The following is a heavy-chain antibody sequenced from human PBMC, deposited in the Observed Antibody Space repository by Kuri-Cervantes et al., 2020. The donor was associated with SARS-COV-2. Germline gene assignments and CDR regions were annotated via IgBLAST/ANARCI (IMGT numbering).Heavy chain of an antibody. CDR1: RCSISHSSYY. Sequence: ESLKISCTVSRCSISHSSYYWGWIRQPPGKGLEWIGSIYYTGNPYHNPSLNSRVTMSVDTSKNQFPLKVSSVTAADTAVYYGARQYVLRHLEWSREMRSTYYMDVWGKGTTVTVSS. CDR3: ARQYVLRHLEWSREMRSTYYMDV. CDR2: IYYTGNP. D-gene: IGHD3-3*01. V-gene: IGHV4-39*01. J-gene: IGHJ6*03.